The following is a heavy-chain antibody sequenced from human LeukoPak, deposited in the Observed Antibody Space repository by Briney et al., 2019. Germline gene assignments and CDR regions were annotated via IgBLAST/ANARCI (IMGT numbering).Heavy chain of an antibody. CDR1: GGSISNYY. J-gene: IGHJ4*02. CDR3: ARRMSHLYNFEY. D-gene: IGHD5-24*01. V-gene: IGHV4-59*08. Sequence: SETLSLTCTVSGGSISNYYWSWIRQPPGKGLEWIGYVYSSGSTNYNPSLKSRVTISVDTSKNQFSLKLNSVTAADTAVYYCARRMSHLYNFEYWGQGALVTVSS. CDR2: VYSSGST.